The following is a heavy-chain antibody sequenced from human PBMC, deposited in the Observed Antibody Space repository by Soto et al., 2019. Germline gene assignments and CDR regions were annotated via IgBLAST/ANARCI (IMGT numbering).Heavy chain of an antibody. Sequence: SETLSLTCTVSGGSISSSSYYWGWIRQPPGKGLEWIGSIYYSGSTYYNPSLKSRVTISVDTSKNQFSLKLSSVTAADTAVYYCVRHYWGSGSYYNTLDYWGEGSLVTVSS. J-gene: IGHJ4*02. CDR1: GGSISSSSYY. V-gene: IGHV4-39*01. CDR2: IYYSGST. CDR3: VRHYWGSGSYYNTLDY. D-gene: IGHD3-10*01.